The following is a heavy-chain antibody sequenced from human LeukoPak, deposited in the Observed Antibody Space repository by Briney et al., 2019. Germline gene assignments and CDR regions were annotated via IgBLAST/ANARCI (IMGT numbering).Heavy chain of an antibody. CDR1: GFTFDDYA. J-gene: IGHJ4*02. CDR3: AKYYYGSGSYPLFDY. D-gene: IGHD3-10*01. CDR2: INWNGGST. Sequence: GRSLRLSCAASGFTFDDYAMHWVRQAPGKGLEWVSGINWNGGSTGYADSVKGRFTISRDNAKNSLYLQMNSLRAEDTALYYCAKYYYGSGSYPLFDYWGQGTLVTVSS. V-gene: IGHV3-9*01.